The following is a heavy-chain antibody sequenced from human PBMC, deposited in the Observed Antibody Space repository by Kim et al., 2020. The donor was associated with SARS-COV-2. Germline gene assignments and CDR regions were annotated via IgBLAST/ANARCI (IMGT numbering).Heavy chain of an antibody. CDR2: IDSSDSYI. V-gene: IGHV5-10-1*01. J-gene: IGHJ4*02. Sequence: GESLKISCKGSGYNFTNYWISWVRQKPGEGLEWIGRIDSSDSYIKYSPSFQGHVTISADKSISTAYLQWTSLKASDTAMYFCARQRIMTTFGGTAASFDFLGQGTPGTVLS. CDR1: GYNFTNYW. D-gene: IGHD3-16*01. CDR3: ARQRIMTTFGGTAASFDF.